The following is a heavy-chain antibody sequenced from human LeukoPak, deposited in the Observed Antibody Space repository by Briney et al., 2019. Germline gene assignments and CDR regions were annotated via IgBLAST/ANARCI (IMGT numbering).Heavy chain of an antibody. CDR2: ISYDGSNE. CDR3: AREASGSIWGDDWGYFDY. V-gene: IGHV3-30*04. Sequence: GGSLRLSCAASGFTFSSYAMHWVRQAPGKGLEWVAVISYDGSNEYYADSVKSRFTISRDNSKNTLYLQMNSLRAGDTAVYYCAREASGSIWGDDWGYFDYWGQGTLVTVSS. CDR1: GFTFSSYA. D-gene: IGHD7-27*01. J-gene: IGHJ4*02.